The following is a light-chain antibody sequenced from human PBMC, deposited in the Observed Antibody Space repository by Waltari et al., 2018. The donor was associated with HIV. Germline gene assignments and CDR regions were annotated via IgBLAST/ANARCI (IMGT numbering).Light chain of an antibody. CDR1: RSYVGGYNY. J-gene: IGLJ3*02. CDR2: EVS. V-gene: IGLV2-14*01. Sequence: QSALTQPASVSGSPGQSIPLPCTGTRSYVGGYNYVSWYQQHPGKAPKLMIYEVSNRPSGVSNRFSGSKSGNTASLTISGLQAEDEADYYCSSYTSSSTRVFGGGTNLTVL. CDR3: SSYTSSSTRV.